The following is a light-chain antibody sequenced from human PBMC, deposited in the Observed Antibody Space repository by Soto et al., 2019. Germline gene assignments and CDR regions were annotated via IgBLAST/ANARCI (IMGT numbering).Light chain of an antibody. CDR3: SSYTTSSLYV. CDR2: DVS. J-gene: IGLJ1*01. Sequence: QSVLTQPASVSGSPGQSITISCTGTSNDIGAYNFVSWYQQHPGKAPKLMIYDVSNRPSGLSNRFSGSKSGSTASLTISGLQAEDEADYYCSSYTTSSLYVFGTRTKVTVL. CDR1: SNDIGAYNF. V-gene: IGLV2-14*03.